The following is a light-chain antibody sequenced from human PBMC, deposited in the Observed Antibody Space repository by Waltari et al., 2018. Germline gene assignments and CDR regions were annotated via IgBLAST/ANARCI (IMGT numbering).Light chain of an antibody. CDR3: ISYTSDSSLYVV. Sequence: QSALTQPASVPGSPGQPITIPCPGTSRAVGPYAFVSWSQHHPGKAPKLIIYDGTNRPSGVSSRFSGSKSGNTASLTISGLRAEDEADYWCISYTSDSSLYVVFGGGTKLTVL. CDR1: SRAVGPYAF. V-gene: IGLV2-14*03. J-gene: IGLJ2*01. CDR2: DGT.